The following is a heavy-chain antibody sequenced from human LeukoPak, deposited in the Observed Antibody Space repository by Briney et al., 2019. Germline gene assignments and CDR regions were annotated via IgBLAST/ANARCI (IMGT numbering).Heavy chain of an antibody. J-gene: IGHJ4*02. CDR3: ARDEGPGYYDSSGYEFDY. Sequence: PGRSLRLSCAASGFTFSSYVMHWVRQAPGKGLEWVAVIWYDGSNKYYADSVKGRFTISRDNSKNTLYLQMDSLRAEDTAVYYCARDEGPGYYDSSGYEFDYWGQGTLVTVSS. D-gene: IGHD3-22*01. V-gene: IGHV3-33*01. CDR1: GFTFSSYV. CDR2: IWYDGSNK.